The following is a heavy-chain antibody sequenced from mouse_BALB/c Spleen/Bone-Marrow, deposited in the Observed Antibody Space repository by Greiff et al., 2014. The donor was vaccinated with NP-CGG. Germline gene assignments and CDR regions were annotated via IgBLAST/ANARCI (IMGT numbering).Heavy chain of an antibody. D-gene: IGHD1-1*01. CDR1: GFNIKDTY. CDR3: ARYSYGSSYFDY. V-gene: IGHV14-3*02. J-gene: IGHJ2*01. Sequence: VQLQQSGAELVKPGASVKLSCTASGFNIKDTYMHWVKQRPEQGLEWIGRIDPANGNTTYDPKFQGKATITADTSSNTAYLQLSSLTSEDTAVYYCARYSYGSSYFDYWGQGTTLTVSS. CDR2: IDPANGNT.